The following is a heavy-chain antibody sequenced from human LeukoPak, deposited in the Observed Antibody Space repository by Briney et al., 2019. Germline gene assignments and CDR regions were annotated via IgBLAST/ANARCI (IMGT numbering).Heavy chain of an antibody. Sequence: PGGSLRLSCAASGFTFSSYSMNWVRQAPGKGLEWVSYISSSSSTIYYADSVKGRFTISRDNAKNSLYLQMNSLRAEDTAVYYCARSSYDFWSGYYPSYYYYCMDVWGKGTTVTVSS. D-gene: IGHD3-3*01. J-gene: IGHJ6*03. CDR2: ISSSSSTI. V-gene: IGHV3-48*04. CDR1: GFTFSSYS. CDR3: ARSSYDFWSGYYPSYYYYCMDV.